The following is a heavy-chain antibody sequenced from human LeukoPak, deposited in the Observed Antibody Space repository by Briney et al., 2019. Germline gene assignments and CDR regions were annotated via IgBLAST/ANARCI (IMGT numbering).Heavy chain of an antibody. CDR2: IYYSGST. D-gene: IGHD6-19*01. J-gene: IGHJ4*02. V-gene: IGHV4-59*01. CDR3: ARLLYVYSSGWYYGYYFDY. CDR1: GGSISSYY. Sequence: SETLSLTCTVSGGSISSYYWGWIRQPPGKGLEWIGYIYYSGSTNYNPSLKSRVTISVDTSKNQFSLKLSSVTAADTAVYYCARLLYVYSSGWYYGYYFDYWGQGTLVTVSS.